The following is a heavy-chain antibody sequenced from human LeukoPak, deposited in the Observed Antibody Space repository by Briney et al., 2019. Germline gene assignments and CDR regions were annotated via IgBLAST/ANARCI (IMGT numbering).Heavy chain of an antibody. CDR2: INPNSGGT. D-gene: IGHD5-12*01. V-gene: IGHV1-2*02. CDR3: ARDQRGYAMTRY. J-gene: IGHJ4*02. Sequence: ASVKVSCKASGYTFTGYYLHWVRQAPGQGLEWMGWINPNSGGTNYAQKFQGRVTMTRDTSISTAYMELSRLRSDDTAVYYCARDQRGYAMTRYWGQGTLVTVSS. CDR1: GYTFTGYY.